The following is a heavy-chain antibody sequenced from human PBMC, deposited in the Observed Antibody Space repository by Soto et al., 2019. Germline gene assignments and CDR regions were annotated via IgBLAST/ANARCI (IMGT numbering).Heavy chain of an antibody. CDR1: GGSISSYY. J-gene: IGHJ6*03. CDR3: ARVYKAYYYYYMDV. Sequence: PSETLSLTCTVSGGSISSYYWSWIRQPPGKGLEWIGYIYYSGSTNYNPSLKSRVTISVDTSKNQFSLKLSSVTAADTAVYYCARVYKAYYYYYMDVWGKGTTVTVSS. D-gene: IGHD1-1*01. V-gene: IGHV4-59*01. CDR2: IYYSGST.